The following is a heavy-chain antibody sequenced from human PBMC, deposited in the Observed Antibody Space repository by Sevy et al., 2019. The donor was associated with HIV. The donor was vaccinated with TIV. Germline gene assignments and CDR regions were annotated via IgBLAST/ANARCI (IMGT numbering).Heavy chain of an antibody. J-gene: IGHJ5*02. Sequence: SDTLSLTCTVSGGSISRSSYYWGWIRQTPGKGLEWIGSIHYSGSTYYNPSLKSRITISVDTSRNQFSLKLRSVTAADTAVYYCARHPGEGTNWFDPWGQGTLVTVSS. CDR1: GGSISRSSYY. D-gene: IGHD2-21*01. CDR2: IHYSGST. CDR3: ARHPGEGTNWFDP. V-gene: IGHV4-39*01.